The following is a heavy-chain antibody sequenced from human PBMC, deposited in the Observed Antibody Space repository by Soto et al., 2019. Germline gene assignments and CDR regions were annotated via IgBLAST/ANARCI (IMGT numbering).Heavy chain of an antibody. D-gene: IGHD3-16*01. CDR1: GYTFTSYD. V-gene: IGHV1-8*01. CDR2: MNPTSGNT. J-gene: IGHJ4*02. Sequence: QVQLVQSGAEVKKPGASVKVSCKASGYTFTSYDINWLCQASGTGLEWMGRMNPTSGNTGYGQKFQARVTMARNTTIRTAHMGLSSLRSGDTAVYYCPRGRGGRDWGQGTLVTVSS. CDR3: PRGRGGRD.